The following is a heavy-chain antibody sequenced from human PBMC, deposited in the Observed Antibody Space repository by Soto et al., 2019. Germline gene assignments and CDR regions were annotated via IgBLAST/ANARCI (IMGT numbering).Heavy chain of an antibody. D-gene: IGHD2-2*01. V-gene: IGHV1-46*01. CDR3: ARDAVEVPSARYCFHS. Sequence: QVQLVQSGAEVKKPGASVKVSCKASGYTFSRHYLHWVRQAPGQGLEWMGTINTSGGSTSYAQKLQGRVTMTRDTSTTTVFMELSSLRLEDTAVYFCARDAVEVPSARYCFHSWGQGTLVTVSS. J-gene: IGHJ4*02. CDR1: GYTFSRHY. CDR2: INTSGGST.